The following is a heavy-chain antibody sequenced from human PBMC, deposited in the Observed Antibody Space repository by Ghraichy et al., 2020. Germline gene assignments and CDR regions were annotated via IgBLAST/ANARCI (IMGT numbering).Heavy chain of an antibody. CDR3: ARDWGAGAGN. V-gene: IGHV3-53*01. CDR1: GFTVSSDA. Sequence: GGSLRLSCAASGFTVSSDAMSWARQAPGKGLEWVSVIYNGDKTSYADSVKGRFTISRDNSKNMGYLQMNSLRPEDTAVYYCARDWGAGAGNWGQGTLVTVSS. CDR2: IYNGDKT. D-gene: IGHD3-16*01. J-gene: IGHJ4*02.